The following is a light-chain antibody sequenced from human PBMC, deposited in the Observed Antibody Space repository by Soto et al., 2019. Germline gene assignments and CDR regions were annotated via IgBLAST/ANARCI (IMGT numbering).Light chain of an antibody. CDR2: DVS. CDR3: RSYTSSNTVV. CDR1: SSDVGDYNY. J-gene: IGLJ2*01. V-gene: IGLV2-14*01. Sequence: QSALTQPASVSGSPGQSSTISCTGTSSDVGDYNYVSWYQQYPGKAPKLMIYDVSNRPSGLSNRFSGSKSGNTASLTISGLQAEDEADYYCRSYTSSNTVVFGGGTKLTVL.